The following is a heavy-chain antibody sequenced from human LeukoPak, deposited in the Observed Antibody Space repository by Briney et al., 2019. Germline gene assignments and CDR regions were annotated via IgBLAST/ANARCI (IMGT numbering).Heavy chain of an antibody. Sequence: GGSLRLSYAASGFTFSSYAMSWVRQARGKGLEWVSAISGSGGSTYYADSVKGRFTISRDNSKNTLYLQLNSLRAEDTAVYYCAKEPGYFSRTRYFDYWGQGTLVTVSS. D-gene: IGHD2-2*01. V-gene: IGHV3-23*01. J-gene: IGHJ4*02. CDR1: GFTFSSYA. CDR3: AKEPGYFSRTRYFDY. CDR2: ISGSGGST.